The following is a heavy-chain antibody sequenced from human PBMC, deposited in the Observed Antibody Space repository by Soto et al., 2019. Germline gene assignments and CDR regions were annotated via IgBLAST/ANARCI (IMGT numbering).Heavy chain of an antibody. CDR1: GGIFSRYT. CDR3: ARDGTLYDSSAYYYLY. V-gene: IGHV1-69*01. Sequence: QVQLVQSGAEVKKPGSSVKVSCKASGGIFSRYTITWVRQAPGQGLEWMGGITPMFGTPNYAQKFQGRVTITADASTSTAYMELSSLTSEDTALYYCARDGTLYDSSAYYYLYWGQGTLVTVSS. D-gene: IGHD3-22*01. J-gene: IGHJ4*02. CDR2: ITPMFGTP.